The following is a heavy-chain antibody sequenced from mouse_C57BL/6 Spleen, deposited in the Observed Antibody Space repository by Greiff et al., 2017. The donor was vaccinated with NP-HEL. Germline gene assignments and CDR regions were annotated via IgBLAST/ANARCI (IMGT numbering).Heavy chain of an antibody. V-gene: IGHV1-72*01. D-gene: IGHD4-1*01. J-gene: IGHJ2*01. CDR3: ARYWDDFGYFDY. Sequence: VKQRPGRGLEWIGRIDPNSGGTKYNEKFKSKATLTVDKPSSTAYMQLSSLTSEDSAVYYCARYWDDFGYFDYWGQGTTLTVSS. CDR2: IDPNSGGT.